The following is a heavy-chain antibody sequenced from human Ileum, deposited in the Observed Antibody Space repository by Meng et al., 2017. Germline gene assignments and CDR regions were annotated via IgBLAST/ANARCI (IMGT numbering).Heavy chain of an antibody. Sequence: QVQLVESGGGVVQPGRSLRLSCAASGFTFSTYDLHWVHQAPGKGLEWVALIAYDGSNKYYADSVKGRFIISRDNSKSTLYLQMNSLRVEDTAVYYCAAIISMKVDWGQGTLVTVSS. CDR3: AAIISMKVD. CDR1: GFTFSTYD. CDR2: IAYDGSNK. V-gene: IGHV3-30-3*01. D-gene: IGHD3-22*01. J-gene: IGHJ4*02.